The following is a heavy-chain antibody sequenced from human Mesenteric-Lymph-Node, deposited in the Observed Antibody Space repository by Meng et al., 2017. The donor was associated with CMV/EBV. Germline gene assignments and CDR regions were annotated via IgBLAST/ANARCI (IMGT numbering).Heavy chain of an antibody. CDR1: GFTFNDYA. Sequence: GGSLRLSCAASGFTFNDYAMHWVRQAPGKGLEWVSGISWNSGSIGYSDSVKGRFTISRDNAKNSLYLQLNSLGAEDTALYYCAKDKGDYGEKRGYFDYWGQGTVVTVSS. J-gene: IGHJ4*02. CDR3: AKDKGDYGEKRGYFDY. CDR2: ISWNSGSI. V-gene: IGHV3-9*01. D-gene: IGHD4-17*01.